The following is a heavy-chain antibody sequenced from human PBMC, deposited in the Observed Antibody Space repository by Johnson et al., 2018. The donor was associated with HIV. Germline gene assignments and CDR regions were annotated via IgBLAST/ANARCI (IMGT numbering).Heavy chain of an antibody. Sequence: MMLVESGGGLVQPGGSLRLSCKASGLSFDSYSMSWVRQAPGKGLEWVSGIIPSGTGTHYADSVEGRFTISRDNSRNTVYLQINSLRAEDTAMYYCAKARGYNYFIDAFDMWGQGTLVTVSS. D-gene: IGHD5-18*01. CDR3: AKARGYNYFIDAFDM. V-gene: IGHV3-23*04. J-gene: IGHJ3*02. CDR2: IIPSGTGT. CDR1: GLSFDSYS.